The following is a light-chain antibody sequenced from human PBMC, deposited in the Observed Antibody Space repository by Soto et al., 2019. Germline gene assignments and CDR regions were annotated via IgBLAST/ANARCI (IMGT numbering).Light chain of an antibody. CDR2: YNN. V-gene: IGLV1-44*01. J-gene: IGLJ3*02. CDR1: SSNIGSNT. Sequence: QSVLTQPPSASGTPGQRVTISCSGSSSNIGSNTVNWYQQLPGTAPKLLIYYNNQRPSGVPDRFSGSKSGTSASLAISGRQSEDEAHYYCAAWDDSLYGWVFGGGTKVTVL. CDR3: AAWDDSLYGWV.